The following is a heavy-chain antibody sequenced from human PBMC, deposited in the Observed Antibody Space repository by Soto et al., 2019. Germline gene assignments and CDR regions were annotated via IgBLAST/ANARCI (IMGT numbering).Heavy chain of an antibody. CDR3: AKRPRALLTFDY. CDR1: WVICVDHV. J-gene: IGHJ4*02. CDR2: SSDSGGTS. D-gene: IGHD1-26*01. Sequence: SGGLLRLSFAAAWVICVDHVVSWVRPAPGKGLEWVSSSSDSGGTSYYADSVKGRFTISRDNSKNTLYLQMNSLRAEDTAIYYCAKRPRALLTFDYWGQGTLVTVSS. V-gene: IGHV3-23*01.